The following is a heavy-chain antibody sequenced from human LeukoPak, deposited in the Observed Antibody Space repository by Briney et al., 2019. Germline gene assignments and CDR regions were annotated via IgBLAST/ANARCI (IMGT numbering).Heavy chain of an antibody. V-gene: IGHV4-59*08. CDR1: GGSISSYY. D-gene: IGHD4-17*01. Sequence: PSETLSLTCTVSGGSISSYYWSWIRQPPGKGLEWIGYIYYSGSTNYNPSLKSRVTISVDTSKNQFSLKLSSVTAADTAVYYCARPLFTSFEVTTGAAFDIWGQGTMVTVSS. CDR3: ARPLFTSFEVTTGAAFDI. CDR2: IYYSGST. J-gene: IGHJ3*02.